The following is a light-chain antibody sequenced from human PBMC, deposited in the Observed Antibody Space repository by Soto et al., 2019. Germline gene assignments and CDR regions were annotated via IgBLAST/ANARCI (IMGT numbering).Light chain of an antibody. CDR1: SSDVGSYNL. CDR2: EGS. V-gene: IGLV2-23*03. CDR3: CSYAGSSTFYVV. J-gene: IGLJ2*01. Sequence: QSALTQPASVSGSPGQSITISCTGTSSDVGSYNLVSWYQQHPGKAPKLMIYEGSKRPSGVSNRFSGSKSGNTACLTISGLQAEDEADYYCCSYAGSSTFYVVFGGGTKLAVL.